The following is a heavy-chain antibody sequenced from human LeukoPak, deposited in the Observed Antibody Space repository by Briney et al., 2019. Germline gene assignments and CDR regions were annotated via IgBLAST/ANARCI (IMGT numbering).Heavy chain of an antibody. J-gene: IGHJ4*02. V-gene: IGHV7-4-1*02. CDR1: GYSFTSYA. CDR2: IDTNTENP. D-gene: IGHD3-3*01. CDR3: AREDFWSGYSVGY. Sequence: ASVKVSCKASGYSFTSYAMNWVRQAPGQGLEWMGWIDTNTENPTYAQGFTGRFVFSLDTSVSTVYLQISSLKAEVTAVYFCAREDFWSGYSVGYWGQGTLVTVSS.